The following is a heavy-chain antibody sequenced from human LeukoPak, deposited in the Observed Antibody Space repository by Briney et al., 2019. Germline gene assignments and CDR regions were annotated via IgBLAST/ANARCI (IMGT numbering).Heavy chain of an antibody. V-gene: IGHV3-48*03. CDR1: GFTFSSYE. J-gene: IGHJ4*02. CDR2: ISSSGSTI. CDR3: AIWRYYFDY. Sequence: PGGSLRLSCAASGFTFSSYEMNWVRQAPGKGLEWVSYISSSGSTIYYADSVKGRSTTSRDNAKNSLYLQMNSLRAEDTAVYYCAIWRYYFDYWGQGTLVTVSS.